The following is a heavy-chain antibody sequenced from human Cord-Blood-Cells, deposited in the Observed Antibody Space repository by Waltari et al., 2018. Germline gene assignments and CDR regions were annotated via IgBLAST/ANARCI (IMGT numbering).Heavy chain of an antibody. Sequence: QVQLQDSGPGLVKPSETLSLPCPVSGYSISSGYYWGWIRQPPGKGLEWIGSLYHSGSTYYNPSLKSRVTISVDTSKNQFSLKLSSVTAADTAVYYCARGGNYDFWSGYHDAFDIWGQGTMVTVSS. D-gene: IGHD3-3*01. CDR1: GYSISSGYY. CDR3: ARGGNYDFWSGYHDAFDI. CDR2: LYHSGST. J-gene: IGHJ3*02. V-gene: IGHV4-38-2*02.